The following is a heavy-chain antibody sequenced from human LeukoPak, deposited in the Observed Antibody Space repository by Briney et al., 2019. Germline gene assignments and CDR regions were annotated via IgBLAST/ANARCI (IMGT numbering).Heavy chain of an antibody. V-gene: IGHV4-34*01. CDR3: ARGNWLRHPPFDY. CDR2: INHSGST. J-gene: IGHJ4*02. CDR1: GGSFSGYY. Sequence: SETLSLTCAVYGGSFSGYYWSWIRQPPGKGLEWIGEINHSGSTNYNPSLKSRVTISVDTSKNQFSLKLSSVTAADTAVYYCARGNWLRHPPFDYRGQGTLVTVSS. D-gene: IGHD5-12*01.